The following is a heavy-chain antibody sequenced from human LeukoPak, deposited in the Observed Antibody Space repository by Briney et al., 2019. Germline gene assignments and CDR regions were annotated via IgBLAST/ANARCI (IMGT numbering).Heavy chain of an antibody. CDR1: GYTFTGNH. J-gene: IGHJ3*02. CDR2: ISPNTGDT. V-gene: IGHV1-2*02. D-gene: IGHD3-10*01. CDR3: AREVGINAFDI. Sequence: ASVKVSCKASGYTFTGNHMYWVRQPPGQGLECMGWISPNTGDTNYAQKFQGRVTMTRDTSISTAYMELSRLTSDDTAVYYCAREVGINAFDIWGQGTMVTVSS.